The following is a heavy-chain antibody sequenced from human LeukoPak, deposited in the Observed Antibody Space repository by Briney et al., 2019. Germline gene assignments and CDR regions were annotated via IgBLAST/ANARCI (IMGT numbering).Heavy chain of an antibody. D-gene: IGHD1-26*01. J-gene: IGHJ5*02. CDR1: GFTFSSDW. Sequence: GGSLRLSCAASGFTFSSDWMHWVRQAPGQGLVWVSRINPAGSSTNYADSVKGRFTISRDNAMNTLYLHLNSLRAEDTAVYYCARGVKGSYGTDLWGQGTLVTVSS. CDR3: ARGVKGSYGTDL. CDR2: INPAGSST. V-gene: IGHV3-74*01.